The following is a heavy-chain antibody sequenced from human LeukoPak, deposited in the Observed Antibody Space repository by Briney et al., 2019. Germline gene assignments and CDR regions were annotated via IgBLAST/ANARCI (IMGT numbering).Heavy chain of an antibody. CDR2: IYWNDDK. CDR3: AHSGYSYGFFGYFDY. CDR1: GFSLSTSGVG. J-gene: IGHJ4*02. D-gene: IGHD5-18*01. Sequence: SGPTLVKPTQTLTLTCTFSGFSLSTSGVGVGWIRQPPGKALEWLALIYWNDDKRYSPSLKSRLTIAKDTSKNQVVLTMTNMDPVDTATYYCAHSGYSYGFFGYFDYWGQGTLVTVSS. V-gene: IGHV2-5*01.